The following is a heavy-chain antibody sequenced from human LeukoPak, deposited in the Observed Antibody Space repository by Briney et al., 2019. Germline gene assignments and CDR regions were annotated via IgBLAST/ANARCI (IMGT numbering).Heavy chain of an antibody. CDR1: GFTFSNYW. CDR2: INQDGSKE. D-gene: IGHD3-10*01. V-gene: IGHV3-7*03. CDR3: ARGLYYYGSGTNYYYYYMDV. J-gene: IGHJ6*03. Sequence: PGGSLRLSCAASGFTFSNYWMTWVRQAPGKGLEWVAHINQDGSKEYYMDSVKARFTISRDNAKNSLSLQMNSLRSEDTAVYYCARGLYYYGSGTNYYYYYMDVWGKGTTVTVSS.